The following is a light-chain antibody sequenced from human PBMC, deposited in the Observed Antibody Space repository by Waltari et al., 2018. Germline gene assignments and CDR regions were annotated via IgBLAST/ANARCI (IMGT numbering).Light chain of an antibody. CDR1: ALPKKY. CDR2: DDS. J-gene: IGLJ3*02. CDR3: YSTDSSGDHRV. Sequence: SFELTQPPSVSVSPGQTARITCSGDALPKKYAYWYQQKSGQAPVLVIYDDSKRPSGIPERFSGSNSGTMATLTISGAQVEDEADYYCYSTDSSGDHRVFGGGTKLPVL. V-gene: IGLV3-10*01.